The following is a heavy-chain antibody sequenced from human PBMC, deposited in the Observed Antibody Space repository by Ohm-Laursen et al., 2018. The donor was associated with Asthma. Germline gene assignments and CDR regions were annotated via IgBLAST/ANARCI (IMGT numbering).Heavy chain of an antibody. J-gene: IGHJ6*02. CDR1: GGTFSSYA. D-gene: IGHD3-22*01. CDR3: ARDKYYYDSSGYYRARRYYGMDV. V-gene: IGHV1-69*13. CDR2: IIPIFGTA. Sequence: GASVKVSCKASGGTFSSYAISWVRQAPGQGLEWMGGIIPIFGTANYAQKFQGRVTITADESTSTAYMELSSLRSEDTAVYYCARDKYYYDSSGYYRARRYYGMDVWGQGTTATVSS.